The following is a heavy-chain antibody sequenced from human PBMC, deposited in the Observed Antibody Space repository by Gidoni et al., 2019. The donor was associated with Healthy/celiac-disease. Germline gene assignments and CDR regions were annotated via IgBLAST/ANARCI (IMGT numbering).Heavy chain of an antibody. J-gene: IGHJ6*02. Sequence: TSGGYYWSWIRQHPGKGLEWIGYIYYSGSTYYNPSLKSRVTISVDTSKNQFSLKLSSVTAADTAVYYCASVWGSYRTYGMDVWGQGTTVTVSS. CDR1: TSGGYY. V-gene: IGHV4-31*02. CDR2: IYYSGST. D-gene: IGHD3-16*02. CDR3: ASVWGSYRTYGMDV.